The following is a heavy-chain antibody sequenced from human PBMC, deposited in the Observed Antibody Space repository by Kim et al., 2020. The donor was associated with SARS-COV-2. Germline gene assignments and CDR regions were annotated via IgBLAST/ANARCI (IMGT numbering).Heavy chain of an antibody. D-gene: IGHD2-2*01. CDR2: ISYDGSNK. CDR1: GFTFSSYA. Sequence: GGSLRLSCAASGFTFSSYAMHWVRQAPGKGLEWVAVISYDGSNKYYADSVKGRFTISRDNSKNTLYLQMNSLRAEDTAVYYCARESEGDIVVVPAANFYYYYGMDVWGQGTTVTVSS. J-gene: IGHJ6*02. V-gene: IGHV3-30-3*01. CDR3: ARESEGDIVVVPAANFYYYYGMDV.